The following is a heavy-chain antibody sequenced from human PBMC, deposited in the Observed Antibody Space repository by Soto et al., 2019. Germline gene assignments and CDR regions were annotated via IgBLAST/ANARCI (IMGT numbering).Heavy chain of an antibody. J-gene: IGHJ4*01. D-gene: IGHD3-10*01. Sequence: EVQLEESGGGLVQPGGSLRLSCAASGFTFGVYWMSWVRQAPGKGLEWLGTIKWDASEKKYVDSVKGRFTISRDNAKNSLYLQMDSLRAEDTAVCYCARDSGYGSGISVNPYLDYWGHGTLVTVSS. CDR3: ARDSGYGSGISVNPYLDY. CDR1: GFTFGVYW. CDR2: IKWDASEK. V-gene: IGHV3-7*01.